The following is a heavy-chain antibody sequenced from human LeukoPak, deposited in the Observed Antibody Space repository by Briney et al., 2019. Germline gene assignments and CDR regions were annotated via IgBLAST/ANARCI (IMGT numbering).Heavy chain of an antibody. D-gene: IGHD2-2*01. V-gene: IGHV4-4*07. CDR2: IYTSGST. J-gene: IGHJ6*03. CDR3: ARDWVVVPAAKGPYYYYYMDV. Sequence: PSETLSLTCTVSGGSISSYYWSWVRQPAGKGLEWLGRIYTSGSTNYNPSLKSRVTMSVDTSKNQFSLKLSSVTAADTAVYYCARDWVVVPAAKGPYYYYYMDVWGKGTTVTVSS. CDR1: GGSISSYY.